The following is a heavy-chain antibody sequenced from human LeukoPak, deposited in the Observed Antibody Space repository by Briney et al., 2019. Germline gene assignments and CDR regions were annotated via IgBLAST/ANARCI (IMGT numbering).Heavy chain of an antibody. V-gene: IGHV5-51*01. CDR1: GYSFTSYW. CDR2: IYPGDSDT. J-gene: IGHJ3*02. D-gene: IGHD6-6*01. CDR3: ARSTPSIAESSAFDI. Sequence: GESLKISCKGSGYSFTSYWIGWVRQMPGKGLEWMGIIYPGDSDTRYSPSFQGQVTISADKSISTAYLQWSSLKASDTAMYYCARSTPSIAESSAFDIWGHGTMVTVSS.